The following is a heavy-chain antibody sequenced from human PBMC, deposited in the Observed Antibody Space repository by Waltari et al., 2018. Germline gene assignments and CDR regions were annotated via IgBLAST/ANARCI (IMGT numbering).Heavy chain of an antibody. CDR1: GFTFSSFP. J-gene: IGHJ3*02. D-gene: IGHD6-13*01. CDR3: ARESIAAAGNDAFDI. Sequence: EVQLVESGRGLVKPGGSLSLSCAASGFTFSSFPMTWVRQAPGKGLEWVSSISSSSSYIYYADSVKGRFTISRDNAKNSLYLQMNSLRAEDTAVYYCARESIAAAGNDAFDIWGQGTMVTVSS. CDR2: ISSSSSYI. V-gene: IGHV3-21*01.